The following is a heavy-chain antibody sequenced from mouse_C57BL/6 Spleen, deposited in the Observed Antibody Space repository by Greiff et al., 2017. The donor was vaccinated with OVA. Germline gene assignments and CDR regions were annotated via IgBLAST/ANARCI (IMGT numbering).Heavy chain of an antibody. Sequence: QVTLKESGPGILQSSQTLSLTCSFSGFSLSTSGMGVSWIRQPPGKGLEWLAHIYWDDDKRDNTSLKSRLTISKDTSRNQVFLKIPSVDTADTATYYCARRVYLYFDVWGTGTTVTVSS. CDR1: GFSLSTSGMG. J-gene: IGHJ1*03. V-gene: IGHV8-12*01. CDR2: IYWDDDK. D-gene: IGHD5-5*01. CDR3: ARRVYLYFDV.